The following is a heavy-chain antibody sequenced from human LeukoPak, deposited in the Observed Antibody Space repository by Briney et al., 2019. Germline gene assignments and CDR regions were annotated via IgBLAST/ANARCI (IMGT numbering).Heavy chain of an antibody. V-gene: IGHV3-74*01. CDR2: ITSDGSSK. CDR1: GFTFSTYW. J-gene: IGHJ4*02. D-gene: IGHD1-26*01. CDR3: ARGSPEWEIPHVY. Sequence: AGGSLRLSCAASGFTFSTYWMHWVRQAPGKGLVWVSRITSDGSSKSYADSVKGRFTISRDNSKNTLYLQMNSLRAEDTAVYYCARGSPEWEIPHVYWGRGTLVSVS.